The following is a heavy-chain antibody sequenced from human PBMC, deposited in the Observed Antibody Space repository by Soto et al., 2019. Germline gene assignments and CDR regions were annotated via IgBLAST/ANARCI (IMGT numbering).Heavy chain of an antibody. V-gene: IGHV4-31*03. J-gene: IGHJ5*02. CDR1: GGSIRNASYY. Sequence: SEPLSLTCTVSGGSIRNASYYWSWISHHPGKGLEWIGYIYYTGTTYYSPSLESRVAISVDTSQNQFSLKLGAVTAADTAVYFCARASISRCVDRSCPAWFDPWCQGTLVTVAS. CDR2: IYYTGTT. D-gene: IGHD1-26*01. CDR3: ARASISRCVDRSCPAWFDP.